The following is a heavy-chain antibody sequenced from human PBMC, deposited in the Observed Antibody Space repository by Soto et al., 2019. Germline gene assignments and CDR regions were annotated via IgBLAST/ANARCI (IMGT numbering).Heavy chain of an antibody. V-gene: IGHV1-69*12. J-gene: IGHJ3*02. D-gene: IGHD6-13*01. Sequence: QVQLVQSGAEVQKPGSSVKVACKVSGDTFSNYVINWVRQAPGQGLEWMGAIVPIFRTANYAQKFQGRVTITADEFTITAYMELSGLRSDDTATYYCARETSAPGTFREDASDIWGQGTLVNVS. CDR2: IVPIFRTA. CDR1: GDTFSNYV. CDR3: ARETSAPGTFREDASDI.